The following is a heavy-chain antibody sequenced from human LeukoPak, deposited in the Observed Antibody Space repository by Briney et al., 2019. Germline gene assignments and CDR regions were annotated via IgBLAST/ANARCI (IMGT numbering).Heavy chain of an antibody. Sequence: SVKVSCKASGGTFSSYAISWVRQAPGQGLEWMGGIIPIFGTANYAQKFQGRVTITADESTSTAYMELSSLRSEDTAVYYCARDREFYYDSSGQLNTFDYWGQGTLVTVSS. V-gene: IGHV1-69*13. J-gene: IGHJ4*02. CDR3: ARDREFYYDSSGQLNTFDY. CDR1: GGTFSSYA. CDR2: IIPIFGTA. D-gene: IGHD3-22*01.